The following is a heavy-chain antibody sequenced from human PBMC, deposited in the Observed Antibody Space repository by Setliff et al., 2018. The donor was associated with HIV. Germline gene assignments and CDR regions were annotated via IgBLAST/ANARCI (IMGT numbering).Heavy chain of an antibody. V-gene: IGHV4-39*07. CDR2: AGSADYGGNA. D-gene: IGHD2-2*01. Sequence: SETLSLTCTVSGGSISNSNYFWDWIRQPPGKGLEWIGSAGSADYGGNAYYNPSLKSRVTISVDTSKNQFSLKLRSVTAADTAVYYCARDKMEAPAGTKGYYYYYGMDVWGQGTTVTVSS. CDR1: GGSISNSNYF. J-gene: IGHJ6*02. CDR3: ARDKMEAPAGTKGYYYYYGMDV.